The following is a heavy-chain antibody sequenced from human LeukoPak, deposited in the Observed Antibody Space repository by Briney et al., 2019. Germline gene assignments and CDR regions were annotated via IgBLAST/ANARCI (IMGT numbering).Heavy chain of an antibody. Sequence: ASVKVSCKASGYTFTSYAMHWVRQAPGQRLEWMGWINAGNGNTKYSQKFQGRVTITRDTSASTAYMELSSLRSEDTAVYYCARDWLPYDYVWGSHRGPFDYWGQGTLVTVSS. CDR3: ARDWLPYDYVWGSHRGPFDY. J-gene: IGHJ4*02. CDR2: INAGNGNT. CDR1: GYTFTSYA. D-gene: IGHD3-16*02. V-gene: IGHV1-3*01.